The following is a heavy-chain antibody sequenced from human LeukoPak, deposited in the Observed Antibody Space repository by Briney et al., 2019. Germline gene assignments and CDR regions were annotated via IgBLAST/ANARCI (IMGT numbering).Heavy chain of an antibody. CDR2: ISWNTSNI. V-gene: IGHV3-9*01. CDR3: AIPRVGSSGYYDFHDAFDI. D-gene: IGHD3-22*01. J-gene: IGHJ3*02. CDR1: GFTFDDYA. Sequence: PGGSLRLSCAASGFTFDDYAMHWVRQAPGKGLEWVSGISWNTSNINYADSVKGRFTISRDNAKNSLYLQMNSLRAEDTAVYYCAIPRVGSSGYYDFHDAFDIWGQGTMVTVSS.